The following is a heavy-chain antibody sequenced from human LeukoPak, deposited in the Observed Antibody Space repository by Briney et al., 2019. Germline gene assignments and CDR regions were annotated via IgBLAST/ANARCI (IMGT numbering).Heavy chain of an antibody. CDR3: ARRRYYDSGSYYNWFDP. CDR2: ISAYNGNT. Sequence: ASVKVSCKASGYTFTSYGISWVRQAPGQGLEWMGWISAYNGNTNYAQKLQGRVTMTTDTSTSTAYMELRSLRSDDTAVYYCARRRYYDSGSYYNWFDPWGQGTLVTVSS. V-gene: IGHV1-18*01. CDR1: GYTFTSYG. J-gene: IGHJ5*02. D-gene: IGHD3-10*01.